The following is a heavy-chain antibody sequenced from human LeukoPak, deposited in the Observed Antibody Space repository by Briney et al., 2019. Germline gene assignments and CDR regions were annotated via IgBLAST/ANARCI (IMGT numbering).Heavy chain of an antibody. CDR2: VNPSGST. V-gene: IGHV4-34*01. Sequence: SETLSLTCAVYGGSFSGYYWSWIRQPPGKGLEWIGEVNPSGSTNYNPSLKSRVTISVDTPKNHFSLKLTSVTAADTAVYYCARHSGGYSLWGQGTLVTVSS. D-gene: IGHD3-10*01. CDR3: ARHSGGYSL. CDR1: GGSFSGYY. J-gene: IGHJ4*02.